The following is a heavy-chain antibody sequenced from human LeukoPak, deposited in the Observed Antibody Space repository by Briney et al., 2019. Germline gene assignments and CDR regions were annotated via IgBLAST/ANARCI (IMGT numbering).Heavy chain of an antibody. CDR3: AKDLPSGRWEPVLAS. Sequence: GGSLRLSCAASGFTLRSFYMSWVRQAPGKGLEWVSSISESGGSTYHADSVKGRFTISRDNSRNTLYLQVNSLRAEDTAVYYCAKDLPSGRWEPVLASWGQGTLVTVSS. J-gene: IGHJ4*02. V-gene: IGHV3-23*01. D-gene: IGHD1-26*01. CDR1: GFTLRSFY. CDR2: ISESGGST.